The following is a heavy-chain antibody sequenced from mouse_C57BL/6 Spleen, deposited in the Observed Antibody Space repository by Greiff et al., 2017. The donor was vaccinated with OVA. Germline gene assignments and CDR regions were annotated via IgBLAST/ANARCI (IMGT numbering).Heavy chain of an antibody. CDR2: SRNKANDYTT. D-gene: IGHD2-1*01. CDR1: GFTFSDFY. J-gene: IGHJ1*03. V-gene: IGHV7-1*01. Sequence: EVHLVESGGGLVQSGRSLRLSCATSGFTFSDFYMEWVRQAPGKGLEWIAASRNKANDYTTEYSASVKGRFIVSRDTSQSILYLQMNALRAEDTAIYYCARDAGGNTGYFDVWGTGTTVTVSS. CDR3: ARDAGGNTGYFDV.